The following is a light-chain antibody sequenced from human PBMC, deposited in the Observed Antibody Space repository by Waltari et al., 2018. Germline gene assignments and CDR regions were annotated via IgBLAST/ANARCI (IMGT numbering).Light chain of an antibody. CDR3: AAWDDKLGGRWE. CDR2: RND. J-gene: IGLJ2*01. V-gene: IGLV1-47*01. CDR1: RSNIGSNV. Sequence: QSVLPQPPSASGTPGQRVTISCSGRRSNIGSNVVNWYQQVPGTTPKLLIYRNDQRPSGVPDRFSGSKSGTSASLAISGLRSEDEADYYCAAWDDKLGGRWEFGGGTKLTVL.